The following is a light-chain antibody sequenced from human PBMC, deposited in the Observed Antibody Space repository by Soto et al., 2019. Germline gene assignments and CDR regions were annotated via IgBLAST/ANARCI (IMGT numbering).Light chain of an antibody. CDR2: DVS. Sequence: QSALTQPASVSGSPGQSITISCTGTSSDVGGYNYVSWYQQHPARAPKLMIYDVSDRPSGVSNRSSGSKSGNTASLTTSGLEAEDEDDYYCSSYTSSSTLMVFGGGTKLTVL. CDR3: SSYTSSSTLMV. J-gene: IGLJ2*01. CDR1: SSDVGGYNY. V-gene: IGLV2-14*01.